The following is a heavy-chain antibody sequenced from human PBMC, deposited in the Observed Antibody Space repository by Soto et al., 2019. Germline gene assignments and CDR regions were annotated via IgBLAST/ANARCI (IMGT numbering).Heavy chain of an antibody. CDR1: VFTFSTYA. CDR2: ISGSGSST. Sequence: SLRLSCAASVFTFSTYAMTWVRQAPGKGLEWVSTISGSGSSTYYADSVNGRFTISRDNSKNTLFLQMNSLRAEDTAVYYCARDVNPSYWGHGTLVTVSS. CDR3: ARDVNPSY. V-gene: IGHV3-23*01. J-gene: IGHJ4*01.